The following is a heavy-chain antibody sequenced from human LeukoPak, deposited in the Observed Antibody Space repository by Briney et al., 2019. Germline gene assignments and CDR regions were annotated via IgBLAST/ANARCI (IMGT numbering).Heavy chain of an antibody. CDR1: GGSISSSSYY. V-gene: IGHV4-39*01. J-gene: IGHJ4*02. CDR2: IYYSGST. CDR3: ARQPHYYYGSGSYYGD. D-gene: IGHD3-10*01. Sequence: SETLSLTCTVSGGSISSSSYYWGCIRQPPGKGLEWIGSIYYSGSTYYNPSLKSRVTISVDTSKHQFSLKLSSVTAAGTAVYYCARQPHYYYGSGSYYGDWGQGTLVTVSS.